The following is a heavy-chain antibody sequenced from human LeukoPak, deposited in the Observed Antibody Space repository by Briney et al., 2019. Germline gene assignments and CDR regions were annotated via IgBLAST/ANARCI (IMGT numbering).Heavy chain of an antibody. CDR1: GGSISSSSYY. V-gene: IGHV4-39*07. CDR3: ARESSGNYYNPLGYMDV. Sequence: SETLSLTCTVSGGSISSSSYYWGWIRQPPGRGLEWIGSIYYSGSTYYNPSLKSRVTISVDTSKNQFSLKLSSVTAADTAVYYCARESSGNYYNPLGYMDVWGKGTTVTVSS. CDR2: IYYSGST. J-gene: IGHJ6*03. D-gene: IGHD3-10*01.